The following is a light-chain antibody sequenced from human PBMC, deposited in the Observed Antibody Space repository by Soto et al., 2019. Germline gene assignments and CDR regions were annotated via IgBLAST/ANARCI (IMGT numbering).Light chain of an antibody. J-gene: IGKJ2*01. Sequence: DIQMTQSPSSLSASVGDRVTITCRASQSISSYLNGYQQKPGKAPKLLIYAASSLQSGVPSRFSGSGSGTDFNLTISSLQPEDFATYYCQQSYSTPYTFGQGTKLEIK. CDR2: AAS. V-gene: IGKV1-39*01. CDR1: QSISSY. CDR3: QQSYSTPYT.